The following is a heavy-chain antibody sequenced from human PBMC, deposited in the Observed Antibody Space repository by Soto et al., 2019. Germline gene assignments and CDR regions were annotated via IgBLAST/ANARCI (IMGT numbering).Heavy chain of an antibody. V-gene: IGHV1-46*01. CDR2: INPNNGGT. J-gene: IGHJ6*02. Sequence: QVQLVQSGAEVMKPGASVKVSCKASGFTSTRYSVHWVRQAPGQGPEWMGRINPNNGGTNYAQEFQGRVTMTRHTSPTTVYLDLSSLRSEDPAVYYCACRVYADFDVWGQGPTVTVS. D-gene: IGHD3-16*01. CDR3: ACRVYADFDV. CDR1: GFTSTRYS.